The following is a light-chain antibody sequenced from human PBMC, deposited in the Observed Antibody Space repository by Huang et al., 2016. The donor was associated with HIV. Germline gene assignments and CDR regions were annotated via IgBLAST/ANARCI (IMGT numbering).Light chain of an antibody. CDR2: AAS. Sequence: DIQMTQSPSSLSASVGDRVTITCRASQGISSYLNWYQQKPGKAPKLLIYAASTLQSGVPERFSGSGSGTDFTLTISSLQPADSATYYCQETYSIPYTFGQGTKLEIK. CDR3: QETYSIPYT. V-gene: IGKV1-39*01. CDR1: QGISSY. J-gene: IGKJ2*01.